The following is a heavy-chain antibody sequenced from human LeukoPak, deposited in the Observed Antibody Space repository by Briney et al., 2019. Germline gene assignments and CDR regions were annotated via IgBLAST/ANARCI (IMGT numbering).Heavy chain of an antibody. CDR2: ISGSGDST. CDR1: GFTFSNYA. D-gene: IGHD6-25*01. V-gene: IGHV3-23*01. Sequence: GGSLRLSCAASGFTFSNYAVTWVRQAPGKGLEWVSAISGSGDSTFYADSVKGRFTISRDNAKNTLYLQMNSLRVEDTAVYYCTSGRGPFDYWGQGTPVTVSS. CDR3: TSGRGPFDY. J-gene: IGHJ4*02.